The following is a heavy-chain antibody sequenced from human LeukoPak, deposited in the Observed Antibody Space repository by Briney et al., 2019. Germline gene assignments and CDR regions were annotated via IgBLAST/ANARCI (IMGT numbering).Heavy chain of an antibody. CDR2: IYHRGST. D-gene: IGHD2-15*01. V-gene: IGHV4-38-2*02. CDR3: ARGGGYCSGGSCYQTEYFQH. Sequence: SDTLSLICTVSGYSISSGYYWGWIRQPPGNGLEWIGSIYHRGSTYYNPSLKSRDTISVDTSKNQFSLKLSSVTAADTAVYYCARGGGYCSGGSCYQTEYFQHWGQGTLVTVSS. CDR1: GYSISSGYY. J-gene: IGHJ1*01.